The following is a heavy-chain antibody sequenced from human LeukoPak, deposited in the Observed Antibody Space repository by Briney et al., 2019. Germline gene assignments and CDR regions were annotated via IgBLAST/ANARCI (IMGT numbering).Heavy chain of an antibody. V-gene: IGHV4-30-2*01. Sequence: PSQTLSLTCTVSGGSISSGGYYWSWIRQPPGKGLERIGYIYHSGSTYYNPSLKSRVTISVDRSKNQFSLKLSSVTAADTAVYYCARLRFLEWLYLVGYYFDYWGQGTLVTVSS. D-gene: IGHD3-3*01. J-gene: IGHJ4*02. CDR3: ARLRFLEWLYLVGYYFDY. CDR1: GGSISSGGYY. CDR2: IYHSGST.